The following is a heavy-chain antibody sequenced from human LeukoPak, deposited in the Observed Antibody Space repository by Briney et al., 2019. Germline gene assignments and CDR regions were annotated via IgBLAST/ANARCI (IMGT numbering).Heavy chain of an antibody. CDR2: VSSTSSFI. Sequence: GGSLRLSCAASGFTFSSYSINWVRQAPGKGLEWVSCVSSTSSFIYYADSVKGRFTISRDNAKNSLFLQMNSLRAEDTAVYYCASILWWDIGFDYWGQGTLVTVSS. V-gene: IGHV3-21*01. D-gene: IGHD2-21*01. J-gene: IGHJ4*02. CDR1: GFTFSSYS. CDR3: ASILWWDIGFDY.